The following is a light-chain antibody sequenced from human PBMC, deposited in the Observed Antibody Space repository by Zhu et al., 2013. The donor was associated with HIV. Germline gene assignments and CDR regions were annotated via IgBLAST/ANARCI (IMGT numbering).Light chain of an antibody. CDR2: AAS. Sequence: AIQMTQSPSSLSASVGDRVTITCRASQGIRNDLGWYQQKPGKAPRLLVYAASTTQSGVPSRFGGRGSGTEFTLTIDSLQPEDFATYYCQHVNDNAAFGPGTNLDV. V-gene: IGKV1-6*01. J-gene: IGKJ3*01. CDR3: QHVNDNAA. CDR1: QGIRND.